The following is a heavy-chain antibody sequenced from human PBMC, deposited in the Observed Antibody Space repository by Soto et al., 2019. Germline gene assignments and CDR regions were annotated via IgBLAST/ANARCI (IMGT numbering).Heavy chain of an antibody. CDR3: VCGGNFFVY. V-gene: IGHV3-7*01. CDR1: GFTFSTYW. J-gene: IGHJ4*02. Sequence: EVQLVESGGGLVQPGGSLRLPCAASGFTFSTYWMTWVRQPPGKGLEWVASINQDGSERYYVDSVRGRFTISRDNAKNSLYLQMNSLRAEDPAVYYCVCGGNFFVYWGQGTLVTVPP. D-gene: IGHD3-16*01. CDR2: INQDGSER.